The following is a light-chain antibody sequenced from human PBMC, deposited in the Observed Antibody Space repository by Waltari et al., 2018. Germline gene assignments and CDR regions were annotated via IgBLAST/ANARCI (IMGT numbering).Light chain of an antibody. V-gene: IGKV1-39*01. CDR2: AAS. Sequence: DIQMTQSPSSLSASVGDRVTITCRASQSISSYLNWYQQKPGKAPKLLIYAASSLQSGVPARFSGSGSGTDFTLIISSLEPEDFAVYYCQQRSNWLTFGGGTKVEI. CDR3: QQRSNWLT. J-gene: IGKJ4*01. CDR1: QSISSY.